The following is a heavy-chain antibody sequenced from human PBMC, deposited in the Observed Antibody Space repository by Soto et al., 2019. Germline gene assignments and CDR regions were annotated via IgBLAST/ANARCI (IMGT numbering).Heavy chain of an antibody. J-gene: IGHJ4*02. CDR1: GFTFSSYS. V-gene: IGHV3-48*01. CDR2: ISSSSSTI. Sequence: EVQLVESGGGLVQPGGSLRLSCAASGFTFSSYSMNWVRQAPGKGLEWVSYISSSSSTIYYADSVKGRFTISRDNTKNSLYLQMNSLRAEDTAVYYCARERCSGGSYYSCYWGQGTLGTVSS. D-gene: IGHD2-15*01. CDR3: ARERCSGGSYYSCY.